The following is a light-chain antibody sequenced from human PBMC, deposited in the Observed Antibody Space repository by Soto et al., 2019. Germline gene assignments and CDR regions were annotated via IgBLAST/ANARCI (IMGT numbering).Light chain of an antibody. CDR1: QGISSN. Sequence: DIQLTQSPSFLSASVGDRVTITCRASQGISSNLAWFQQKPGKAPKLPIYAASTLQRGVPSRFSGSGSGTEFTLTISSLQPEDFATYYCQQINTYPITFGQGTRLEIK. CDR3: QQINTYPIT. J-gene: IGKJ5*01. CDR2: AAS. V-gene: IGKV1-9*01.